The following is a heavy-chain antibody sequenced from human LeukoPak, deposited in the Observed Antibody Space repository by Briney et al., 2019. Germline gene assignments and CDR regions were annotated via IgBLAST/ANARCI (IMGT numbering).Heavy chain of an antibody. CDR3: AREARYCSGGSCYYLDY. J-gene: IGHJ4*02. CDR1: GFTFSSYA. D-gene: IGHD2-15*01. V-gene: IGHV3-30*04. CDR2: ISYDGSNK. Sequence: PGGSLRLSCEASGFTFSSYAMHGVRQAPGKGLEWVAVISYDGSNKYYADSVKGRFTISRDNSKNTLYLQMNSLRAEDTAVYYCAREARYCSGGSCYYLDYWGQGTLVTVSS.